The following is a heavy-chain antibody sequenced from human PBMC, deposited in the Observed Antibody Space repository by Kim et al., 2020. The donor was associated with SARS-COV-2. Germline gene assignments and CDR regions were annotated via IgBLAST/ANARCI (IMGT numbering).Heavy chain of an antibody. CDR3: AKDRPGGDAFDI. V-gene: IGHV3-23*01. Sequence: TSYAGSVKGRFTISRDNSKSTLYLQMNSLRADDTALYYCAKDRPGGDAFDIWGQGTTVTVSS. J-gene: IGHJ3*02. D-gene: IGHD3-16*01. CDR2: T.